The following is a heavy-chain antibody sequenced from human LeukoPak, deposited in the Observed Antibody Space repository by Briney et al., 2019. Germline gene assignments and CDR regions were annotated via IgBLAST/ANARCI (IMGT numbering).Heavy chain of an antibody. J-gene: IGHJ4*02. V-gene: IGHV1-18*01. CDR1: GYTFTSYA. CDR2: ISAYNGNT. D-gene: IGHD5-18*01. CDR3: AIRYEYSYGLVEY. Sequence: ASVKVSCKASGYTFTSYAMNWVRQAPGQGLEWMGWISAYNGNTNYAQKLQGRVTMTTDTSTSTAYMELRSLRSEDTAVYYCAIRYEYSYGLVEYWGQGTLVTVSS.